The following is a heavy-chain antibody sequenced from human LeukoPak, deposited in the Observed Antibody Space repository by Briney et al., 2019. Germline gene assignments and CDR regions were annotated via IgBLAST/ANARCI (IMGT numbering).Heavy chain of an antibody. CDR3: ARDDQGSSWYLGHSDAFDI. Sequence: PGGSLRLSCAASGFTFSSYSMNWVRQAPGKGLEWVSSISSGSSYTYYGDSVKGRFTISRDNTKKSLYLHMNSLRAEDTAVYYCARDDQGSSWYLGHSDAFDIWGQGTMVTVSS. CDR2: ISSGSSYT. CDR1: GFTFSSYS. V-gene: IGHV3-21*01. J-gene: IGHJ3*02. D-gene: IGHD6-13*01.